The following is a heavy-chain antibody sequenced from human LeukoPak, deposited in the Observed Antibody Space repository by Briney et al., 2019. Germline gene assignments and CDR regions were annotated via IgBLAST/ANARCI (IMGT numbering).Heavy chain of an antibody. V-gene: IGHV3-48*03. CDR1: GFTFSGYE. J-gene: IGHJ4*02. CDR3: ARGRYYFDY. Sequence: GGSLRLSCAASGFTFSGYEMNWVRQAPGKGLEWVSYITSSGYTIYYADSVKGRFTISRDNAKTSLYLQMNGLRAEDTAVYYCARGRYYFDYWGQGTLVTVSS. CDR2: ITSSGYTI.